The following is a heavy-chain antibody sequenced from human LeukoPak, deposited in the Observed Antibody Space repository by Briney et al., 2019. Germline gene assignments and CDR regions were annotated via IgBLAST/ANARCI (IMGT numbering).Heavy chain of an antibody. CDR1: GGSVSSNSAA. CDR2: TYYRSKSYN. D-gene: IGHD3-16*02. V-gene: IGHV6-1*01. Sequence: SQTLSLTCAISGGSVSSNSAAWNWIRQSPSRGLEWLGRTYYRSKSYNDYAVSVKSRITINPDTSKNQFSLQLNSVTPEDTAVYYCAREFYDYFCGSYRYHMDVWGQGTTVTVSS. J-gene: IGHJ6*02. CDR3: AREFYDYFCGSYRYHMDV.